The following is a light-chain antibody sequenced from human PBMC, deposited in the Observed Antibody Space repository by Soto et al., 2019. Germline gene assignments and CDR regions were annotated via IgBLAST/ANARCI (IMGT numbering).Light chain of an antibody. CDR2: GAS. Sequence: DIQMTQSPSSLSASVGDRVTITCRASQSISSYLNWYQQKPGKASKLLIYGASSLQSGAPSRFSGSGSGTDFTLTISSLQPEDFATYYCQQSYTTPHFGQGTKLEIK. V-gene: IGKV1-39*01. CDR3: QQSYTTPH. CDR1: QSISSY. J-gene: IGKJ2*01.